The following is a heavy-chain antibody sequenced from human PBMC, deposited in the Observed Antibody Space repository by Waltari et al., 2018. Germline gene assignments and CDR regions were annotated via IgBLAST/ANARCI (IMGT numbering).Heavy chain of an antibody. CDR1: GFPFGGNS. CDR2: IGTGDDT. D-gene: IGHD3-3*02. CDR3: VREGRGALDALDV. J-gene: IGHJ3*01. Sequence: EVQLAESGGGLVQPGGSLRLSCVPAGFPFGGNSMPWARQGTGKTLEWVSAIGTGDDTYYAASVKGRFTISRESAKNSLYLQMNSLRVGDTAVYYCVREGRGALDALDVWGQGTMVTVSS. V-gene: IGHV3-13*04.